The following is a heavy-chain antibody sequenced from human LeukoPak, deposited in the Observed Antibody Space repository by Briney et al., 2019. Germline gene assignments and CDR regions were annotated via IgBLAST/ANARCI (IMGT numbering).Heavy chain of an antibody. V-gene: IGHV3-48*03. D-gene: IGHD3-22*01. CDR1: GFTFSSYE. J-gene: IGHJ4*02. CDR3: ARGPMDYYDSSGFDY. CDR2: ICSSGSTI. Sequence: PGGSLRLSCAASGFTFSSYEMNWVRQAPGKRLEWVSYICSSGSTIYYADSVKGRFTISRDNAKNSLYLQMNSLRAEDTAVYYCARGPMDYYDSSGFDYWGQGTLVTVSS.